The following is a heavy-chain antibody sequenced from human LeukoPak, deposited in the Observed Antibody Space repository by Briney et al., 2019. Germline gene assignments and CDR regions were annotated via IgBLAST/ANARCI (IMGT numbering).Heavy chain of an antibody. J-gene: IGHJ3*01. CDR3: AREPIGYCSGGSCYD. CDR1: GYTFTSYY. V-gene: IGHV1-46*01. D-gene: IGHD2-15*01. Sequence: ASVKVSCKASGYTFTSYYMHWVRQAPGQGLEWMGIINPSGGSTSYAQKFQGRVTMTRDMSTSTVYMELSRLRSDDTAVYYCAREPIGYCSGGSCYDWGQGTMVTVSS. CDR2: INPSGGST.